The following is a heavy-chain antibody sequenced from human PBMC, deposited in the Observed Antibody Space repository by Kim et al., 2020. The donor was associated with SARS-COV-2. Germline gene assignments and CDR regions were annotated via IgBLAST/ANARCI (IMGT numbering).Heavy chain of an antibody. J-gene: IGHJ4*02. D-gene: IGHD6-13*01. V-gene: IGHV4-4*07. CDR3: ARESSSSCLDY. Sequence: NCNPSLKSRVTMSVDTSKTQFSLKLGSVTAADTAVYYCARESSSSCLDYWGQGTLVTVSS.